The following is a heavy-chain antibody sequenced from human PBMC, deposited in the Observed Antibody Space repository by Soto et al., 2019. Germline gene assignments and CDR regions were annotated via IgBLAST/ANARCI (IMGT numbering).Heavy chain of an antibody. D-gene: IGHD3-9*01. V-gene: IGHV3-30*18. CDR3: AKALWVRDILTGYLDY. Sequence: QVQLVESGGGVVQPGRSLRLSCAASGFTFSSYGMHWVRQAPGKGLEWVAVISYDGSNKYYADSVNGRFTISRDNSKNTLYLQMNSLRAEDTAVYYCAKALWVRDILTGYLDYWGQGTLVTVSS. CDR2: ISYDGSNK. J-gene: IGHJ4*02. CDR1: GFTFSSYG.